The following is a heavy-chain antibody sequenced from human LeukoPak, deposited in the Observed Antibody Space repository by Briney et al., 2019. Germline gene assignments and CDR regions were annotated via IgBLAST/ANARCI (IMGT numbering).Heavy chain of an antibody. CDR3: ARARVAVAGTLIDY. J-gene: IGHJ4*02. CDR2: IFSSGST. Sequence: PSETLSLTCTVAGGSISSGNYYWTFIRQPPGEGLECIGYIFSSGSTYYSPSLKSRVTISLDTSKNQFSLMLSSVAAADTAVYYCARARVAVAGTLIDYWGQGTLVTVSS. D-gene: IGHD6-19*01. V-gene: IGHV4-30-4*01. CDR1: GGSISSGNYY.